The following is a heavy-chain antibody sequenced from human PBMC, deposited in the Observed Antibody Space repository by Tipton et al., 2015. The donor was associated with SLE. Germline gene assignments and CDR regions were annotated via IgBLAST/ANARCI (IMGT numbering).Heavy chain of an antibody. CDR3: ARLVVLAAEGLYSFDY. D-gene: IGHD2-15*01. CDR1: GGSISSYY. V-gene: IGHV4-59*08. Sequence: TLSLTCTVSGGSISSYYWTWIRQPPGKGLEWIGYISWIGGTNYNPSLKSRVTMSVDTSMNQFSLELSSVTAADTAVYYCARLVVLAAEGLYSFDYWGHGTLVTVSS. CDR2: ISWIGGT. J-gene: IGHJ4*01.